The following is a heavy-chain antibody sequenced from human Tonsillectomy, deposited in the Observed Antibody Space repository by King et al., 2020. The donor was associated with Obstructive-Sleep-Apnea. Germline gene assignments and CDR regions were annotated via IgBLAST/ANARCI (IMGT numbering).Heavy chain of an antibody. J-gene: IGHJ6*02. CDR3: ARGNTGSIAVAGPNYYYGMDV. Sequence: VQLVESGAEVKKPGASVKVSCKASGYTFTSYDINWVRQATGQGLEWMGWMNPNSGNTGYAQKFQGRVTMTRNTSISTAYMKLSSLRSEDTAVYYCARGNTGSIAVAGPNYYYGMDVWGQGTTVTVSS. V-gene: IGHV1-8*01. D-gene: IGHD6-19*01. CDR2: MNPNSGNT. CDR1: GYTFTSYD.